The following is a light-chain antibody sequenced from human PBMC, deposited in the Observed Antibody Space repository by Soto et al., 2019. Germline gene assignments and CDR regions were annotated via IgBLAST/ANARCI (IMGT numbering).Light chain of an antibody. Sequence: EIVLTQSPGALSLSPGERANLSCRASQSVRNSYLAWYEQKPGQAPRLLIYGASSRATGIPDRFSGSGSGTDFTLTISRLEPEDFAVYYCQQYGSSPLTFGQGTKVEIK. V-gene: IGKV3-20*01. CDR2: GAS. J-gene: IGKJ1*01. CDR1: QSVRNSY. CDR3: QQYGSSPLT.